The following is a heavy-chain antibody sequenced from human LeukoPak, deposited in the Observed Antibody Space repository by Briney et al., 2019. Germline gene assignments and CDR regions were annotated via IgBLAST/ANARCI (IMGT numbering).Heavy chain of an antibody. CDR2: ITTNSVM. J-gene: IGHJ5*01. V-gene: IGHV3-48*02. CDR3: TRGRYQFLGPNDS. Sequence: GGSLRLSCVASGFTLSDYGMSWARQAPGKGLEWISYITTNSVMFYADSVEGRFAISRDNDQNSVYLQMSVLRDDDTAVYYCTRGRYQFLGPNDSWGQGTQVTVSS. D-gene: IGHD2-2*01. CDR1: GFTLSDYG.